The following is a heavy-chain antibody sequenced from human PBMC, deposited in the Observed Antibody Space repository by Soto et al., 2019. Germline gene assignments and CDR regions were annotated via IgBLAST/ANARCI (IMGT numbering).Heavy chain of an antibody. D-gene: IGHD2-2*01. CDR3: ARPVPAAGYYYGMDV. CDR1: GGTFSSYA. CDR2: IIPIFGTA. J-gene: IGHJ6*02. V-gene: IGHV1-69*12. Sequence: QVQLVQSGAEVKKPGSSVKVSCKASGGTFSSYAISWVRQAPGQGLEWMGGIIPIFGTANYEQKFQGRVTIPGAESTGTAYMGLSSLSSGDTSVYYFARPVPAAGYYYGMDVWGQGTTVTVSS.